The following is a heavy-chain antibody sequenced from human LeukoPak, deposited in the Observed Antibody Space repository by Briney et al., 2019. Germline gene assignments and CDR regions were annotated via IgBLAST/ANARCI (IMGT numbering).Heavy chain of an antibody. D-gene: IGHD6-19*01. Sequence: NPSETLSLTCTVSGGSISSYYWSWIRQPPGKGLEWIGYIYYSGSTNYNPSLKSRVTISVDMSNNQFSLKLSSVTAADTAVYYCAVSSGWYYSDYWGQGTLVTVSS. CDR2: IYYSGST. CDR1: GGSISSYY. J-gene: IGHJ4*02. CDR3: AVSSGWYYSDY. V-gene: IGHV4-59*08.